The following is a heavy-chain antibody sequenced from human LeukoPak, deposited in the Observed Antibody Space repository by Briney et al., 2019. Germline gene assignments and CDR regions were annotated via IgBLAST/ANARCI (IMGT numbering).Heavy chain of an antibody. J-gene: IGHJ4*02. V-gene: IGHV4-39*02. Sequence: PSETLSLTCTVSGGSVSSSYYWGWIRQPPGKGLEWIGSICSGGNTCYNPSLESRVTISVDSSRSHFFLQLTSATAADTAVYFCARDGPWKSDCWGRGTLVTVSS. CDR3: ARDGPWKSDC. D-gene: IGHD1-1*01. CDR2: ICSGGNT. CDR1: GGSVSSSYY.